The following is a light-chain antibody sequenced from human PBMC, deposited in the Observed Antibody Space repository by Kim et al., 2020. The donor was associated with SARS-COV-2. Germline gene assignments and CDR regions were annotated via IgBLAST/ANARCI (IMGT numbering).Light chain of an antibody. J-gene: IGKJ1*01. CDR2: GAS. V-gene: IGKV3-20*01. Sequence: SPGERATLSGRASQSVSSNDLAWYQQNSGQAPRLLIYGASRRATGIPDRFSGSGSGTDFTLTISRLEPEDFAVYYCKQYGTSPWTFGQGTKVDIK. CDR3: KQYGTSPWT. CDR1: QSVSSND.